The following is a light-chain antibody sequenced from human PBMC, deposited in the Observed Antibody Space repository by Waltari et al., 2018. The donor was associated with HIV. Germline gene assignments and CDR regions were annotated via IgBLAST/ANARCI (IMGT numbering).Light chain of an antibody. CDR1: SPTIGAGYD. CDR3: QSYDSRLSVWV. CDR2: GNS. Sequence: QSVLTQPPSVSGAPGQRVTISCTGSSPTIGAGYDVHWYQQLPGTAPKLLIYGNSNRPSGVPDRFSGSKSGTSASLAITGLLAEDEADYYCQSYDSRLSVWVFGGGTKLTVL. J-gene: IGLJ3*02. V-gene: IGLV1-40*01.